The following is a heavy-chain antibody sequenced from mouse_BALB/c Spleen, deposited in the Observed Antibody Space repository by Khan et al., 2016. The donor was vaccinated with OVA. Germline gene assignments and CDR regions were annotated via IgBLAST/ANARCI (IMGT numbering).Heavy chain of an antibody. CDR1: GFTFSSFG. D-gene: IGHD1-1*01. Sequence: EVELVESGGGLVQPGGSRKLSCAASGFTFSSFGMHWVRQAPEKGLEWVAYISSGSSTIYYADTVKGRFTISRYNPKNTLFLQMTSLRSEDTAMYYCATYGWWDWGAGTTVTVSS. V-gene: IGHV5-17*02. J-gene: IGHJ1*01. CDR2: ISSGSSTI. CDR3: ATYGWWD.